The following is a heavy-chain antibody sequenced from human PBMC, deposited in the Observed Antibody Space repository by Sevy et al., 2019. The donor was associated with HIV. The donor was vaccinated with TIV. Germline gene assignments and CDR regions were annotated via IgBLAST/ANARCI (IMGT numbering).Heavy chain of an antibody. V-gene: IGHV3-48*02. CDR3: AREIHGSGSYYRGWAFHI. CDR1: GFTFSSYS. CDR2: ISSSSSTI. Sequence: GGSLRLSCAASGFTFSSYSMNWVRQAPGKGLEWVSYISSSSSTIYYADSVKGRFTISRDNAKNSLYLQMNSLRDEDTAVYYCAREIHGSGSYYRGWAFHIWGQGTMVTVSS. J-gene: IGHJ3*02. D-gene: IGHD3-10*01.